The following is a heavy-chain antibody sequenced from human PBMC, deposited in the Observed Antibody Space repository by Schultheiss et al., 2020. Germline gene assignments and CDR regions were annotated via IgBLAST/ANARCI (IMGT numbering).Heavy chain of an antibody. V-gene: IGHV1-24*01. CDR3: AVGYSSGWGVDY. CDR2: FDPEDGET. J-gene: IGHJ4*02. Sequence: GESLKISCKVSGYTLTELSMHWVRQAPGKGLEWMGGFDPEDGETIYAQKFQGRVTMTEDTSTDTAYMELSSLRSEDTAVYYCAVGYSSGWGVDYWGQGTLVTVSS. D-gene: IGHD6-19*01. CDR1: GYTLTELS.